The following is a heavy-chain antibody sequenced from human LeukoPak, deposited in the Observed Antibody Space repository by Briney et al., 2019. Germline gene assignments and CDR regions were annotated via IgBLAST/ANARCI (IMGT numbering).Heavy chain of an antibody. J-gene: IGHJ6*02. CDR1: GFTFSNYW. Sequence: PGGSLRLSCAASGFTFSNYWMLWVRQAPGKGLMWVSLISTDGKSTRYAESVKGRFTISRDNAKNALYLQMDILRVEDTALYLCVRDYQFIQEVWGQGTTVTVSS. CDR3: VRDYQFIQEV. D-gene: IGHD2-2*01. CDR2: ISTDGKST. V-gene: IGHV3-74*01.